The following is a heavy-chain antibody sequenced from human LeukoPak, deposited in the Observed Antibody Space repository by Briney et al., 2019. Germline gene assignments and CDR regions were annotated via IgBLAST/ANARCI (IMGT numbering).Heavy chain of an antibody. D-gene: IGHD3-22*01. CDR2: ISGDGGST. J-gene: IGHJ3*02. Sequence: AGGSLRLSCAASGFTCDDYAMHWVRQAPGKGLEWVSLISGDGGSTYYADSVKGRFTISRDNSKNSLYLQMNSLRTEDTALYYCAKADITMIVVAAFDIWGQGTMVTVSS. V-gene: IGHV3-43*02. CDR1: GFTCDDYA. CDR3: AKADITMIVVAAFDI.